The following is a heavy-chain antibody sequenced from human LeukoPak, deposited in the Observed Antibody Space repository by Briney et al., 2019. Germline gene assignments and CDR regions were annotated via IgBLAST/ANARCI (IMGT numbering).Heavy chain of an antibody. CDR3: ARTPRGVNAFDI. V-gene: IGHV3-48*03. Sequence: GGSLRLSCAASGFTFSSYAMSWVRQAPGKGLEWVSYISSSGSTIYYADSVKGRFTVSRDNAKNSLYLQMNSLRAEDTAVYYCARTPRGVNAFDIWGQGTMVTVSS. CDR2: ISSSGSTI. D-gene: IGHD4-23*01. CDR1: GFTFSSYA. J-gene: IGHJ3*02.